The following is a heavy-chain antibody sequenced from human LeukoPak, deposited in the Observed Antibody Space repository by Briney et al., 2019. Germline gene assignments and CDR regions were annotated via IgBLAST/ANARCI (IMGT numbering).Heavy chain of an antibody. Sequence: SVTVSCKASGGAFSSYAISWVRQAPGQGLEWMGGIIPIFGTANYAQKFQGRVTITTDESTSTAYMELSSLRSEDTAVYYCAREVRFLDYYYYYMDVWGKGTTVTVSS. J-gene: IGHJ6*03. CDR1: GGAFSSYA. D-gene: IGHD3-3*01. CDR2: IIPIFGTA. CDR3: AREVRFLDYYYYYMDV. V-gene: IGHV1-69*05.